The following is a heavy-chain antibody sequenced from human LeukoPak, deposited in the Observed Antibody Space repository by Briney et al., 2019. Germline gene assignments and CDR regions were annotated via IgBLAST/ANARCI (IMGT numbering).Heavy chain of an antibody. CDR1: GGSIRSGNYY. J-gene: IGHJ5*02. Sequence: SETLSLTCTVSGGSIRSGNYYWSWIRQPPGKGLERIGYIYYTGSTYYNPSLRSRVTISVDTSNNQFSLKLSSVTAVDTAVYYCASTNCSSAGCYGANWFDPWGQGTLVTVSS. D-gene: IGHD2-2*01. CDR2: IYYTGST. CDR3: ASTNCSSAGCYGANWFDP. V-gene: IGHV4-30-4*08.